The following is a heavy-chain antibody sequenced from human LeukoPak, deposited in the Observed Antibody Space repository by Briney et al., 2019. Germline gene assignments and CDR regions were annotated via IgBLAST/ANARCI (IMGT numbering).Heavy chain of an antibody. D-gene: IGHD3-10*01. CDR1: GGSISSGGYY. J-gene: IGHJ4*02. CDR3: ARDDSITMVRGEI. CDR2: IYYSGST. Sequence: PSETLSLTCTVSGGSISSGGYYWSWIRQHPGKGLEWIGYIYYSGSTYYNPSLKSRVTISVDTSKNQFSLKLSSVTAADTAVYYCARDDSITMVRGEIWGQGTLVTVSS. V-gene: IGHV4-31*03.